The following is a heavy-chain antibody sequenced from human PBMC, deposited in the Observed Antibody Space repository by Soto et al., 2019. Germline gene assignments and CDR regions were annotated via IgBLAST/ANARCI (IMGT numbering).Heavy chain of an antibody. D-gene: IGHD3-10*01. J-gene: IGHJ4*02. V-gene: IGHV3-43D*03. CDR1: GFTFDDYA. Sequence: GGSLRLSCAASGFTFDDYAMHWVRQAPGKGLEWVSLISWDGGSTYNAASVKGRFTISRDNSKNSLYLQMNSLRAEDTALYYCAKDSGYYGSGSPYYFDYWGQGTLVTVSS. CDR3: AKDSGYYGSGSPYYFDY. CDR2: ISWDGGST.